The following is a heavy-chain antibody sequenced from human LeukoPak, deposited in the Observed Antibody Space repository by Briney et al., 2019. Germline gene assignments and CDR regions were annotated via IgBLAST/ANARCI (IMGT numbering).Heavy chain of an antibody. J-gene: IGHJ4*02. CDR1: GFTFSKYW. CDR2: INTDGTVT. Sequence: GGSLRLSCAASGFTFSKYWMLWVRQAPGKGLESVSRINTDGTVTTYADSVKGRFTVSRDNSDNTMFLQMNSVRDEDTAVYYCATKQWLAPPPDSWGQGTPVTVSS. V-gene: IGHV3-74*01. D-gene: IGHD6-19*01. CDR3: ATKQWLAPPPDS.